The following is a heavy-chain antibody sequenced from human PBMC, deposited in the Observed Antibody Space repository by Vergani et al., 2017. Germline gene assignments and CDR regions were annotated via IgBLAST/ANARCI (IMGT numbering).Heavy chain of an antibody. CDR3: AKDRSSGWYVVLDM. V-gene: IGHV3-23*01. D-gene: IGHD6-19*01. J-gene: IGHJ3*02. Sequence: EVQLLESGGGLVQPGGSLRLSCAASGFTFSSYAMSWVRQAPGKGLEWVSAISGSGGSTYYADSVKGRFTISRDNSKNTLCLQMNSLRAEDTAVYYCAKDRSSGWYVVLDMWGKGKMVTFS. CDR1: GFTFSSYA. CDR2: ISGSGGST.